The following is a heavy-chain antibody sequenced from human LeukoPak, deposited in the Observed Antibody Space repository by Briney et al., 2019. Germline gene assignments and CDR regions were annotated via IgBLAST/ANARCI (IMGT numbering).Heavy chain of an antibody. V-gene: IGHV1-3*01. J-gene: IGHJ4*02. CDR2: INGGNDNT. CDR3: AAVDYGDY. CDR1: GYTFTSYA. D-gene: IGHD3-16*01. Sequence: RASVKVSCEASGYTFTSYAMHWVRQAPGQRLEWMGWINGGNDNTKYSEKFQGRVTFTKDTSASTAYMELSSLRSEDTAVYYCAAVDYGDYWGQGTLVTVSS.